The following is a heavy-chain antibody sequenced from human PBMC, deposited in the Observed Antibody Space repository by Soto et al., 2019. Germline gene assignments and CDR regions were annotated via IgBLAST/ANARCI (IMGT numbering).Heavy chain of an antibody. V-gene: IGHV1-3*01. Sequence: ASVKVSCKASGYTFTSCAMHWVRQAPGQRLEWMGWINAGNGNTKYSQKFQGRVTITRDTSASTAYMELSSLRSEDTAVYYCAREQRHYCSSTSCYDSDAFGIWGQGTMVTVS. CDR1: GYTFTSCA. CDR3: AREQRHYCSSTSCYDSDAFGI. J-gene: IGHJ3*02. D-gene: IGHD2-2*01. CDR2: INAGNGNT.